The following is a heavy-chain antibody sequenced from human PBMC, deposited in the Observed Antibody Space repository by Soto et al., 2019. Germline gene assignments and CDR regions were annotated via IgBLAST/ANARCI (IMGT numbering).Heavy chain of an antibody. J-gene: IGHJ4*02. CDR1: GFSLSTSAVG. V-gene: IGHV2-5*02. D-gene: IGHD1-26*01. Sequence: QITLKESGPTLVKPTQTLTLSCTFSGFSLSTSAVGVGWIRQPPGKALEWLALIYWGDDRRYSPSLKSRLTITKDTSENQVVLTMTKMDPVDTATYYCARLYSGSDFDHWGQGTLVTVSS. CDR2: IYWGDDR. CDR3: ARLYSGSDFDH.